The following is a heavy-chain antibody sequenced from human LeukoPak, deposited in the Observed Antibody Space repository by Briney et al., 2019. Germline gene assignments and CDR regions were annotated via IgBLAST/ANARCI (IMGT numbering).Heavy chain of an antibody. CDR3: ARDWSGSGSYYSPYYYYYYMDV. J-gene: IGHJ6*03. CDR2: IIPIFGTA. CDR1: GGTFSSYA. D-gene: IGHD3-10*01. Sequence: SVKVSCKASGGTFSSYAISWVRQAPGQGLEWMGRIIPIFGTANYAQKFQGRVTITTDESTSTAYMELSSLRSEDTAVYYCARDWSGSGSYYSPYYYYYYMDVWAKGPRSPSP. V-gene: IGHV1-69*05.